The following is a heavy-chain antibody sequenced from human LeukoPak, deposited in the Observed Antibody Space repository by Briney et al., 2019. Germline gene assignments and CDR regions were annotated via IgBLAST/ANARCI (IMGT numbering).Heavy chain of an antibody. Sequence: PGGSLRLSCAASGFTFDDYGMSWVRQAPGKGLEWVSGINWNGGSTDYGDSVKGRFTISRDNTKNSLYLQMNSLRAEDTALYYCARDSYYYDSSADYGDDAFDIWGQGTLVTVSS. CDR2: INWNGGST. J-gene: IGHJ3*02. CDR1: GFTFDDYG. V-gene: IGHV3-20*04. D-gene: IGHD3-22*01. CDR3: ARDSYYYDSSADYGDDAFDI.